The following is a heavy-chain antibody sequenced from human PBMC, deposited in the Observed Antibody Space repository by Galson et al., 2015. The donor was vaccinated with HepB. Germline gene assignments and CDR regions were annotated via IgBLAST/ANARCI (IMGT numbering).Heavy chain of an antibody. D-gene: IGHD3-10*01. V-gene: IGHV6-1*01. Sequence: CAISGDSVSSNSAAWNWIRQSPSRGLEWLGRTYYRSKWYNGYAVSVKSRITINPDTSKNQFSLQLNSVTPEDTAVYYCASQLLWFGESYAFDIWGQGTMVTVSS. CDR3: ASQLLWFGESYAFDI. J-gene: IGHJ3*02. CDR2: TYYRSKWYN. CDR1: GDSVSSNSAA.